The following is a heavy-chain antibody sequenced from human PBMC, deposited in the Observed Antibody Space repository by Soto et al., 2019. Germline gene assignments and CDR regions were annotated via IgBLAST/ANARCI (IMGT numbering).Heavy chain of an antibody. CDR1: GYTFTSYG. J-gene: IGHJ4*02. V-gene: IGHV1-18*01. CDR2: ISAYNGNT. D-gene: IGHD6-13*01. Sequence: ASVKVSFKASGYTFTSYGISWVRQAPGQGLEWMGWISAYNGNTNYAQKLQGRVTMTTDTSTSTAYMELRSLRSDDTAVYYCAGIGGRSSWPEYYFDYWGQGTLVTVSS. CDR3: AGIGGRSSWPEYYFDY.